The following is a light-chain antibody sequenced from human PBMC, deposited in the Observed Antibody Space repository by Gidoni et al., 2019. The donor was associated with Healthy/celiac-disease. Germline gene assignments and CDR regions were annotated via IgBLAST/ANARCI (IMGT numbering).Light chain of an antibody. CDR1: QSVISSY. V-gene: IGKV3-20*01. J-gene: IGKJ2*01. Sequence: EIVLTHSPGTLSLSPGERATLSCRASQSVISSYLAWYQQKPGQALSLLIYGAASRATGSPDRFSGSGSGTDFTLTISRLESEDFAVYYFQQYGSSPLYTFGQGTKLEIK. CDR3: QQYGSSPLYT. CDR2: GAA.